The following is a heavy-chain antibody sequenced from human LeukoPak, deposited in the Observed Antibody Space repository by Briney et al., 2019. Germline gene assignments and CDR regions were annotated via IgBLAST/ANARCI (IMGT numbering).Heavy chain of an antibody. CDR3: ARDGDQEHSYYYGMDV. D-gene: IGHD7-27*01. J-gene: IGHJ6*02. CDR1: GGSISSSSYY. V-gene: IGHV4-39*07. Sequence: SETLSLTYTVSGGSISSSSYYWGWNRQPPGKGLEWSGSIYYSGSTYYNPSLKSRVTISVDTSKNQFSLKLSSVTAADTAVYYCARDGDQEHSYYYGMDVWGQGTTVTVSS. CDR2: IYYSGST.